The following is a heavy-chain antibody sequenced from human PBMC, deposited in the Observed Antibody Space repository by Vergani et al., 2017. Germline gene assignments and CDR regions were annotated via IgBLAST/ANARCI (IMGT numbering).Heavy chain of an antibody. D-gene: IGHD1-1*01. CDR3: ASHWNYNYYCMDV. CDR2: ISSSSSNI. Sequence: EVQLVESGGGLVKPGGSLRLSCAASGFTFSSNSMNWVRQAPGKGLEWVSSISSSSSNIYYADSVKGRFTIPSNNAKNSLYLQMNSLSAEDTAVYYCASHWNYNYYCMDVWGQGTTVTVSS. J-gene: IGHJ6*02. CDR1: GFTFSSNS. V-gene: IGHV3-21*01.